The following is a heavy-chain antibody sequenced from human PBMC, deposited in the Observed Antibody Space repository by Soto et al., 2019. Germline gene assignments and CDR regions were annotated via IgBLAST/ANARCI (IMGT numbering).Heavy chain of an antibody. J-gene: IGHJ4*02. V-gene: IGHV4-34*01. CDR3: ARRGLNSNEMFYFDS. Sequence: SETLSLTCTVSGGSISSYYWSWIRQPPGKGLEWIGEINHSGSTNYNPSLKSRVTISVDTSKNQFSLKLSSVTAADTAVYYCARRGLNSNEMFYFDSWGQGTLVTVSP. CDR2: INHSGST. D-gene: IGHD1-20*01. CDR1: GGSISSYY.